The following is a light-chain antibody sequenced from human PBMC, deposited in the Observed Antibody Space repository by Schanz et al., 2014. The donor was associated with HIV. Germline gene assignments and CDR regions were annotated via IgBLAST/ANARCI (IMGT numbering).Light chain of an antibody. Sequence: EIVLTQSPATLSLSPGERATLSCRASQSVNTYLAWYQQKPGQAPRLLIYDASKRATGIPARFSGSGSGTDFTLTISSLHPDDFATYYCQQYNSHSRTFGQGTKVEIK. CDR3: QQYNSHSRT. J-gene: IGKJ1*01. CDR2: DAS. V-gene: IGKV3-11*01. CDR1: QSVNTY.